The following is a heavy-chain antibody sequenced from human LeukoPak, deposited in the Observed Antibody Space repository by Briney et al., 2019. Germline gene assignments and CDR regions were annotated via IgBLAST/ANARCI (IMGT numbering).Heavy chain of an antibody. CDR2: ISGSGGST. J-gene: IGHJ5*02. CDR3: AKGVPAAMWEWFDP. Sequence: SGGSLRLSCAASGFTFSSYAMSWVRQAPGKGLEWVSAISGSGGSTYYADSVKGRFTISRENSKNTLYLQMNSLRAEDTAVYYCAKGVPAAMWEWFDPWGRGTLVTVSS. CDR1: GFTFSSYA. D-gene: IGHD2-2*01. V-gene: IGHV3-23*01.